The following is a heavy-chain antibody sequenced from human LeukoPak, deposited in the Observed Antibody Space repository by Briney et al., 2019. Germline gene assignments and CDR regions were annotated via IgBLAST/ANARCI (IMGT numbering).Heavy chain of an antibody. V-gene: IGHV4-38-2*02. CDR2: IYHSGST. Sequence: PSETLSLTCTVSGYSISSGYYWGWIRQPPGKGLEWIGSIYHSGSTYYNPSLKSRVTISVDTSKNQFSLKLSSVTAADTAVYYCARGGWFDPWGQGTLVTVSS. D-gene: IGHD3-16*01. CDR3: ARGGWFDP. J-gene: IGHJ5*02. CDR1: GYSISSGYY.